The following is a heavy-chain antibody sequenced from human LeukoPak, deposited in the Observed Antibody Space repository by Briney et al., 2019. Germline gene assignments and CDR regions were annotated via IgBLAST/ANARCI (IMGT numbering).Heavy chain of an antibody. D-gene: IGHD6-13*01. CDR1: GFTFGDYP. CDR2: ISWNSASI. CDR3: AKGGRISAAVDF. Sequence: SLRLSCAASGFTFGDYPMHWVRQVPGKGLQWVSSISWNSASIGYADSVKGRFTVSRDNAKNSLFLHMRSLRPEDTAFYYCAKGGRISAAVDFWGQGTLVTVSS. J-gene: IGHJ4*02. V-gene: IGHV3-9*01.